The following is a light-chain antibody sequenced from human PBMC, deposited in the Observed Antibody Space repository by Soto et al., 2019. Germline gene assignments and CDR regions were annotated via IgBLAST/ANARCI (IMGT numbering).Light chain of an antibody. CDR3: SSYAGGRVI. J-gene: IGLJ2*01. Sequence: QSALTQPASVSASPGQSITISCTGTSSDVGGSDLVSWYQHYPGKAPKLIIYEGTKRPSGVSNRFSGSKSGNTASLTISGLQAEDEADYYCSSYAGGRVIFGGGTKLTVL. CDR2: EGT. CDR1: SSDVGGSDL. V-gene: IGLV2-23*01.